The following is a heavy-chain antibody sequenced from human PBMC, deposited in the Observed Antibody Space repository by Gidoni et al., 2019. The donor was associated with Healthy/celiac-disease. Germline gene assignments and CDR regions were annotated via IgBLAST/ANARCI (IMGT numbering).Heavy chain of an antibody. CDR2: IWYDGSNK. Sequence: QVQLVESGGGVVQPGGSLRLSCAASGLTFSSYGMHWVRQAPGKGLEWVAVIWYDGSNKYYADAVKGRFTISRDNSKNTLYLQMNSLRAEDTAVYYCARADCSGGSCYSVPDYWGQGTLVTVSS. V-gene: IGHV3-33*01. CDR1: GLTFSSYG. CDR3: ARADCSGGSCYSVPDY. D-gene: IGHD2-15*01. J-gene: IGHJ4*02.